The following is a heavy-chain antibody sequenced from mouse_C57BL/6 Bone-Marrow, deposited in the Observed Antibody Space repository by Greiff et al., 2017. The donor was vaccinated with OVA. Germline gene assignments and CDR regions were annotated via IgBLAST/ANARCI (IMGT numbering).Heavy chain of an antibody. CDR2: ISSGGSYP. CDR3: ARPGGNPYWYFDV. Sequence: EVQLVESGGDLVKPGGSLKLSCAASGFTFSSYGMSWVRQTPDKRLEWVATISSGGSYPYYPDSVKGRFTISRDNAKNTLYLQMSSLKSEDTAMYYCARPGGNPYWYFDVWGTGTTVTVSS. D-gene: IGHD2-1*01. J-gene: IGHJ1*03. V-gene: IGHV5-6*01. CDR1: GFTFSSYG.